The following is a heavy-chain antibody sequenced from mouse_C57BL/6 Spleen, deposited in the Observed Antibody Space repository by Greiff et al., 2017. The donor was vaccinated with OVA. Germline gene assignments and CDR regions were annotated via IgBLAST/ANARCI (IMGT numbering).Heavy chain of an antibody. CDR1: GYTFTSYW. CDR2: IDPSDSYT. D-gene: IGHD6-5*01. Sequence: QVQLQQPGAELVMPGASVKLSCKASGYTFTSYWMHWVKQRPGQGLEWIGEIDPSDSYTNYNQKFKGKSTLTVDKSSSTAYMQLSSLTSEDSAVYYCARGGTYAMDYWGQGTLVTVSA. J-gene: IGHJ3*01. CDR3: ARGGTYAMDY. V-gene: IGHV1-69*01.